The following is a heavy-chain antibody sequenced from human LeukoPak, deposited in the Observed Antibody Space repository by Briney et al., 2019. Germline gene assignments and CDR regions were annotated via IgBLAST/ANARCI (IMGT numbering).Heavy chain of an antibody. CDR1: GYTFTTYS. Sequence: ASVKVSFKASGYTFTTYSINWVRQAPGQGLEWMGWISAYNGNTKYAQKLQGRVTMTTDTSTSTAYMELRSLRSDDTAVYYCARGLGGSGSYFLTFDYWGQGTLVTASS. V-gene: IGHV1-18*01. CDR2: ISAYNGNT. D-gene: IGHD1-26*01. J-gene: IGHJ4*02. CDR3: ARGLGGSGSYFLTFDY.